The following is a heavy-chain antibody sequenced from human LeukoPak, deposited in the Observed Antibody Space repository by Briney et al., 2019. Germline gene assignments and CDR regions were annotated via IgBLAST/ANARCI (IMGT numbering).Heavy chain of an antibody. CDR1: GFTFSSYG. Sequence: TGGSLRLSCAASGFTFSSYGMHWVRQAPGKGLEWVAVISYDGSNKYYADSVKGRFTISRDNSKNTLYLQMNSLRAEDTAVYYCAKFDSGSYYVLDYWGQGTLVTVSS. CDR3: AKFDSGSYYVLDY. D-gene: IGHD1-26*01. V-gene: IGHV3-30*18. J-gene: IGHJ4*02. CDR2: ISYDGSNK.